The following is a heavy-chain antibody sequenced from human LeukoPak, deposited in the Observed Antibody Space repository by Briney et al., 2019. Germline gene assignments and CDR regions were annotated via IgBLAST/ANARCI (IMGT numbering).Heavy chain of an antibody. D-gene: IGHD6-13*01. V-gene: IGHV1-18*01. CDR1: GYTFTDYG. J-gene: IGHJ4*02. CDR2: ISAYNGTT. Sequence: ASVKVSCKASGYTFTDYGISWVRQAPEQGLGCRGWISAYNGTTNYAQKLQGRVTMTTDTSTSTAYMELRSLRSDDTAVYFCAREAGYSSTWFDYWGQGTLVTVSS. CDR3: AREAGYSSTWFDY.